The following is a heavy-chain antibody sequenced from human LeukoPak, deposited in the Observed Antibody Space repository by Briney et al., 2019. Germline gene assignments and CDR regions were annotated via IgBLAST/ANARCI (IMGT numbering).Heavy chain of an antibody. J-gene: IGHJ4*02. CDR1: GYTFTTYN. D-gene: IGHD4-17*01. V-gene: IGHV1-46*01. Sequence: ASVKVSCKASGYTFTTYNIHWVRQAPGQGLEWMGIINPSGGSTSYAQKFQGRVTLTRDMSTRTVYMELSSLRSEDTAVYYCARDFGDYLHFDYWGQGTLVTVSS. CDR3: ARDFGDYLHFDY. CDR2: INPSGGST.